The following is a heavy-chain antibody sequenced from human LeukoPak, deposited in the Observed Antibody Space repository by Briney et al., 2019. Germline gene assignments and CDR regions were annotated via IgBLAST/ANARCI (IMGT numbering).Heavy chain of an antibody. Sequence: SETLSLTCTVSGGSISNYYWSWIRQPPGKGLEWIGYIYYSGSTNYNPSLKSRVTISVDTSKKQFSLKLSSVTAADTAVYYCAREYNYDTTGYYPPHAFDIWGQGTMVTVSS. CDR2: IYYSGST. J-gene: IGHJ3*02. V-gene: IGHV4-59*01. CDR3: AREYNYDTTGYYPPHAFDI. D-gene: IGHD3-22*01. CDR1: GGSISNYY.